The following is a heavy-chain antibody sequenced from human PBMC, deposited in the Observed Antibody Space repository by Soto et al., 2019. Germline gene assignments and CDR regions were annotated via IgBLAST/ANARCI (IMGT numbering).Heavy chain of an antibody. Sequence: PGESLKISCKGSGYSFTSYWIGWVRQMPGKGLEWMGIIYPGDSDTRYSPSFQGQVTISADKSISTAYLQWSSLKASDTAMYYCATSVLRYFDWLSQFDYWGQGTLVTVSS. CDR3: ATSVLRYFDWLSQFDY. CDR2: IYPGDSDT. D-gene: IGHD3-9*01. J-gene: IGHJ4*02. CDR1: GYSFTSYW. V-gene: IGHV5-51*01.